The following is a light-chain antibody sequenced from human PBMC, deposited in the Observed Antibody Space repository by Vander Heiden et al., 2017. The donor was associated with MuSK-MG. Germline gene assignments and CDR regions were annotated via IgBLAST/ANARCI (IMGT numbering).Light chain of an antibody. CDR3: QQYNSYSRWT. Sequence: DIQMTQSPSTLSASVGDRVTITCRASQSISSWLAWYQQKPGKAPKLLIYDASSLESGVPSRFSGSGYGKEFTLTISSRQPDDFAPYYCQQYNSYSRWTFGQGTKVEIK. J-gene: IGKJ1*01. CDR1: QSISSW. V-gene: IGKV1-5*01. CDR2: DAS.